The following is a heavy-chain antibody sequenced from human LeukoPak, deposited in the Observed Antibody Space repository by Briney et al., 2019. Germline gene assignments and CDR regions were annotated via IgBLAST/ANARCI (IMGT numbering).Heavy chain of an antibody. Sequence: AGRSLRLSCAASGFTFSSYAMNWVRQAPGKGLEWVSYISSSSSTIYYADSVKGRFTISRDNAKNSLYLQMNSLRAEDTAVYYCARAGYSYGLGDAFDIWGQGTMVTVSS. CDR3: ARAGYSYGLGDAFDI. J-gene: IGHJ3*02. D-gene: IGHD5-18*01. CDR2: ISSSSSTI. V-gene: IGHV3-48*04. CDR1: GFTFSSYA.